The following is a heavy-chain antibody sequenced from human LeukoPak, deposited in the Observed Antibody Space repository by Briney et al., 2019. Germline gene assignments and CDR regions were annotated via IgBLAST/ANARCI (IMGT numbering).Heavy chain of an antibody. J-gene: IGHJ4*02. CDR1: GESFSGYY. V-gene: IGHV4-34*01. CDR3: ARIYDYVWGSYRPRTVFDY. Sequence: SETLSLTCAVYGESFSGYYWSWIRQPPGKGLEWIGEINHSGSTNYNPSLKSRVTISVDTSKNQFSLKLSSVTAADTAVYYCARIYDYVWGSYRPRTVFDYWGQGTLVTVSS. CDR2: INHSGST. D-gene: IGHD3-16*02.